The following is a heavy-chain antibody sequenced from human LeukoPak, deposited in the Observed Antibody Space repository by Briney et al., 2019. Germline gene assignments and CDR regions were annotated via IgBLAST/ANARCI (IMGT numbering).Heavy chain of an antibody. D-gene: IGHD2-21*01. CDR3: AKVVVITRIFAGLDP. V-gene: IGHV3-23*01. J-gene: IGHJ5*02. CDR1: GFTFTSYA. CDR2: LSVSGTTT. Sequence: GGSLRLSCAASGFTFTSYAMNWVRQAPGKGLEWVSGLSVSGTTTYYADSVRGRFTISRDNSKNTLYLQLNSLRAEDTAVYYCAKVVVITRIFAGLDPCGQGTLVTVSS.